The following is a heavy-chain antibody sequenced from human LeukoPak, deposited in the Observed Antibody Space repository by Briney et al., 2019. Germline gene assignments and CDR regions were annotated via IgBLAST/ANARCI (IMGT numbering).Heavy chain of an antibody. D-gene: IGHD3-3*01. Sequence: ASVKVSCKASGYTFTGYYMHWVRQAPGQGLEWMGWMNPNSGNTGYAQKFQGRVTMTRNTSISTAYMELSSLRPEDTAVYYCARTMPVLRFLEWFPRDWGQGTLVTVSS. J-gene: IGHJ4*02. CDR3: ARTMPVLRFLEWFPRD. V-gene: IGHV1-8*02. CDR2: MNPNSGNT. CDR1: GYTFTGYY.